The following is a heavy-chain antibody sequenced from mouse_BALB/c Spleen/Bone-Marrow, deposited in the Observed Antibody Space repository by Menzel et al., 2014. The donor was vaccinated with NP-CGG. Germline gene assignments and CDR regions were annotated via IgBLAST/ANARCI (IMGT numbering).Heavy chain of an antibody. J-gene: IGHJ2*01. Sequence: QVHVKQSGAELVMPGASVKMSCKASGYTFTDYWMHWVKQRPGQGLEWIGAIDTSDSYTSYNQKFKGKATLTVDESSSTAYMQLSSLTSEVSAVYYCAFYYGNYGDYWGQGTTLTVSS. CDR2: IDTSDSYT. D-gene: IGHD2-1*01. V-gene: IGHV1-69*01. CDR3: AFYYGNYGDY. CDR1: GYTFTDYW.